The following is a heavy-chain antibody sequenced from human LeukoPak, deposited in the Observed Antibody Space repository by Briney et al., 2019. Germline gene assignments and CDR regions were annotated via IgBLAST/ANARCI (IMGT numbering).Heavy chain of an antibody. V-gene: IGHV1-8*02. CDR3: VRESTIEVAGSDAFDI. D-gene: IGHD6-19*01. Sequence: GASVKVSCKASGYIFTNYDINWVRQATGQGLEWMGWVNPNTGNTGFAQKFQGRVTMSRDTSISTAYMELRSLRSEDTAVYYCVRESTIEVAGSDAFDIWGQGTKVIVSS. CDR2: VNPNTGNT. J-gene: IGHJ3*02. CDR1: GYIFTNYD.